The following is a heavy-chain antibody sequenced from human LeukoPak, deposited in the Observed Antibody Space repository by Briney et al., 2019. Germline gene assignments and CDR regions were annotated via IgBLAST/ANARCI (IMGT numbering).Heavy chain of an antibody. D-gene: IGHD3-10*01. V-gene: IGHV4-34*01. J-gene: IGHJ4*02. CDR3: ERDPGYGSGSFDY. CDR2: INHSGST. CDR1: GGSFSGYY. Sequence: SETLSLTCAVYGGSFSGYYWSWIRQPPGKGLEWIGEINHSGSTNYNPSLKSRVTISVDTSKNQFSLKLSSVTAADTAVYYCERDPGYGSGSFDYWGQGTLVTVSS.